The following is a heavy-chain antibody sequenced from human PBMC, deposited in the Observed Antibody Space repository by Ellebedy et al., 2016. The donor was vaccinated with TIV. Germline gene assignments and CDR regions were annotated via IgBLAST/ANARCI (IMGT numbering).Heavy chain of an antibody. J-gene: IGHJ1*01. CDR3: AISTVMIHFQH. D-gene: IGHD3-16*01. V-gene: IGHV3-7*01. CDR1: GFTFSSYW. CDR2: IKHDGSEK. Sequence: GESLKISCAASGFTFSSYWMSWVRQVRQAPGKGLEWVANIKHDGSEKSYVDSVKGRLTISRDNAKNSLFLQMNGLRAEDTAVYYCAISTVMIHFQHWGQGTLVTVSS.